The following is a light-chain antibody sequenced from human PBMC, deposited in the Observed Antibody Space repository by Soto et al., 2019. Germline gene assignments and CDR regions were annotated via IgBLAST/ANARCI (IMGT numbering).Light chain of an antibody. Sequence: EIVLTQSPGTLSLSPGERATLSCRASQSVSSSFLAWYQQKPGQAPRLLIYGASNRATGIPDRFSGSGSGIDFTLTISRLEPEDVAVYYCQQYVTSPWAFGQGNKLAIE. CDR3: QQYVTSPWA. CDR2: GAS. CDR1: QSVSSSF. J-gene: IGKJ1*01. V-gene: IGKV3-20*01.